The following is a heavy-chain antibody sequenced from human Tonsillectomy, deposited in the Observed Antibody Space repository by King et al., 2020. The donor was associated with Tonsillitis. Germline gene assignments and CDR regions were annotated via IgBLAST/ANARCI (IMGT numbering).Heavy chain of an antibody. CDR1: GYTFTSYY. J-gene: IGHJ4*02. Sequence: HVQLVESGAEVKKPGASVKGFCKASGYTFTSYYMHWVRQAPGQGLEWMGIINPSGGSTSYAQKFQGRVTMTRDTSTSTVYMELSSLRSEDTAVYYCARTLHYYGSGSYPDYWGQGTLVTVSS. CDR3: ARTLHYYGSGSYPDY. D-gene: IGHD3-10*01. V-gene: IGHV1-46*03. CDR2: INPSGGST.